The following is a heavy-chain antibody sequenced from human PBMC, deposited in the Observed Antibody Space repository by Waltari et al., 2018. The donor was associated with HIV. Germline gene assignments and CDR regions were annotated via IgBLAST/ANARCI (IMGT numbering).Heavy chain of an antibody. CDR2: IKQDGSGK. CDR3: ARDARIAAARDWFDP. J-gene: IGHJ5*02. D-gene: IGHD6-13*01. CDR1: GFTFSSYW. V-gene: IGHV3-7*04. Sequence: EVQLVESGGGLVQPGGSLRLSCAASGFTFSSYWMSWVRQAPGKGLEWVANIKQDGSGKYYVDSVKGRFTISRDNAKNSLYLQMNSLRAEDTAVYYCARDARIAAARDWFDPWGQGTLVTVSS.